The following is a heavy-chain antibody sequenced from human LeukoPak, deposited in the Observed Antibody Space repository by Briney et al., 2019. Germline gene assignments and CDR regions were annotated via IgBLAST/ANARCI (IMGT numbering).Heavy chain of an antibody. D-gene: IGHD3-10*01. CDR2: IYYSGSS. CDR1: GGSISSYY. Sequence: SETLSLTCTVSGGSISSYYWTWIRQPPGKGLEWIGYIYYSGSSNYNPSLKSRVTISVDTSKNQFSLKLTSVTAADTAVYYCAGQVDYYGSGSYYSGLGYWGQGTLVTVSS. V-gene: IGHV4-59*01. J-gene: IGHJ4*02. CDR3: AGQVDYYGSGSYYSGLGY.